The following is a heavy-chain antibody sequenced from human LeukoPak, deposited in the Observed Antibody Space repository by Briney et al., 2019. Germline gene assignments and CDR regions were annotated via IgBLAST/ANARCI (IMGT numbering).Heavy chain of an antibody. D-gene: IGHD3-10*01. CDR2: ISAYNGNT. CDR1: GYTFTSYG. J-gene: IGHJ4*02. Sequence: ASVKVSCKASGYTFTSYGISWVRQAPGQGLEWMGWISAYNGNTNYAQKLQGRVTMTTDTSTSTAYMELRSLRSDDTAVYYCARDGRITMVRGVIDYWGQGTLVTVSS. V-gene: IGHV1-18*01. CDR3: ARDGRITMVRGVIDY.